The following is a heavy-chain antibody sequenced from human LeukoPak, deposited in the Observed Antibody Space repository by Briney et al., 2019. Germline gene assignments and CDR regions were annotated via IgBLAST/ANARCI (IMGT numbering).Heavy chain of an antibody. CDR3: ARDHYDSSGYLFDP. CDR2: IYYSGST. CDR1: GDPINRCGHH. Sequence: SHTLSLPCTVSGDPINRCGHHWSSIRQHPGKGLEWNGYIYYSGSTYYKPSLKSRVTISVDTSKNQFSLKQSSVTAADTAVYYCARDHYDSSGYLFDPWGQGTLVTVSS. J-gene: IGHJ5*02. D-gene: IGHD3-22*01. V-gene: IGHV4-31*03.